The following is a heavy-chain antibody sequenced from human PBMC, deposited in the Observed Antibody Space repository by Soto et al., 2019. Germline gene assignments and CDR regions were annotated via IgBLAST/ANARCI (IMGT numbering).Heavy chain of an antibody. J-gene: IGHJ6*02. D-gene: IGHD1-26*01. CDR3: ARGQFTKAIVGATNYYYGMDV. CDR1: GGTFSSYA. CDR2: IIPIFGTA. Sequence: QVQLVQSGAEVKKPGSSVKVSCKASGGTFSSYAISWVRQAPEQGLEWMGRIIPIFGTANYAQKFQGRVTITADESTSTAYMELSSLRSEDTAVYYCARGQFTKAIVGATNYYYGMDVWGQGTTVTVSS. V-gene: IGHV1-69*15.